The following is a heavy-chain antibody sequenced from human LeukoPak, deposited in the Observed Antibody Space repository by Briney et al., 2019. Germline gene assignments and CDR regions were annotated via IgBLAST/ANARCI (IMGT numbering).Heavy chain of an antibody. CDR3: ARDNVYCSGGSSRLEKNWFDP. Sequence: PGGSLRLSCAASGFTFSSYSMNWVRQAPGKGLEWVTYISSSGSTIYYADSVKGRFTISRDNAKNSLYLQMNSLRAEDTAVYYCARDNVYCSGGSSRLEKNWFDPWGQGSLVTVSS. CDR1: GFTFSSYS. V-gene: IGHV3-48*04. J-gene: IGHJ5*02. D-gene: IGHD2-15*01. CDR2: ISSSGSTI.